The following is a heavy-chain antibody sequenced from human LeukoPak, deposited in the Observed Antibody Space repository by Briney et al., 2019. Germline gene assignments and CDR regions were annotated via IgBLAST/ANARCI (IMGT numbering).Heavy chain of an antibody. CDR3: ARRDGTYSYGPFMDV. J-gene: IGHJ6*03. Sequence: SETLSLTCTVSGGSISSYYWSWIRQPPGKGLEWIGYIYYSGSTNYNPSLKSRVTMSVDTSKNQFSLKLSSVTAADTAVYYCARRDGTYSYGPFMDVWGKGTTVTVSS. CDR2: IYYSGST. CDR1: GGSISSYY. V-gene: IGHV4-59*08. D-gene: IGHD5-18*01.